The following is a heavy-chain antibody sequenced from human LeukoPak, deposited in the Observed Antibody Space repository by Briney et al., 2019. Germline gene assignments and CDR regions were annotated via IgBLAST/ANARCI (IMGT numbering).Heavy chain of an antibody. CDR3: ARRYRGFFDY. CDR2: IYYSGST. Sequence: SETLSLTCSVSGGSISSSSYYWGWIRQPPGKGLEWIGSIYYSGSTYYNPSLKSRVTISVDTSKNQFSLKLSSVTAADTAVYYCARRYRGFFDYWGQGILVTVSS. V-gene: IGHV4-39*07. D-gene: IGHD3-16*02. J-gene: IGHJ4*02. CDR1: GGSISSSSYY.